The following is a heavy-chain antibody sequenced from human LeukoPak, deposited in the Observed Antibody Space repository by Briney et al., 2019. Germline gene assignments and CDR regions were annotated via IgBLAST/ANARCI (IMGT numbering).Heavy chain of an antibody. J-gene: IGHJ4*02. D-gene: IGHD6-25*01. Sequence: GGSLRLSCAASGFTFSSYAVTWVRQAPGQGLEWVSSITGSGDTAFYADSVKGRFTISRDNSKNILYLQMHGLRVEDTAVYYCVKDYSTIAAAANPLFDYWGQGALVTVSS. CDR2: ITGSGDTA. V-gene: IGHV3-23*01. CDR3: VKDYSTIAAAANPLFDY. CDR1: GFTFSSYA.